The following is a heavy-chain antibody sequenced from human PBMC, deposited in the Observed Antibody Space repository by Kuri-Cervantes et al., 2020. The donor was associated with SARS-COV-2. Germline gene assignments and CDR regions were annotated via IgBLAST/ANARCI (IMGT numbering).Heavy chain of an antibody. J-gene: IGHJ6*03. CDR1: GFTFSSYA. CDR3: ARDLVVSSGWDYYMDV. V-gene: IGHV3-30*04. D-gene: IGHD6-19*01. Sequence: SLSLSCAVSGFTFSSYAIHWVRHAPGKGLEWVEVISYEGSNKYYADSVKGRFTISRDNSKNTVFLQMNSLRDEDTAVYYCARDLVVSSGWDYYMDVWGKGTTVTVSS. CDR2: ISYEGSNK.